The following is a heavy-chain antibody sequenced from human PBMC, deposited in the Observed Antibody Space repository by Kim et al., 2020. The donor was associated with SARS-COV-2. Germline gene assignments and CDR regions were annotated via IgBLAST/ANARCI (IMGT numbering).Heavy chain of an antibody. Sequence: GGSLRLSCAASGFTFSSSAMSWVRQAPGKGLEWVSAISGGVGSTYYADSVKGRFTISRDKSKNTLYLQMNSLRAEDTAVYYCAKVMWELPGGDWGQGTLVTVSS. CDR2: ISGGVGST. CDR3: AKVMWELPGGD. V-gene: IGHV3-23*01. CDR1: GFTFSSSA. J-gene: IGHJ4*02. D-gene: IGHD1-26*01.